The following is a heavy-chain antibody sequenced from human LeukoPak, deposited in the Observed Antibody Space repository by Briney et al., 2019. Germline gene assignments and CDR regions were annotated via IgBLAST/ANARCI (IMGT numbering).Heavy chain of an antibody. J-gene: IGHJ5*02. D-gene: IGHD6-19*01. CDR1: GYTFTGYY. CDR2: INPNSGGA. CDR3: AKGRVVAGTKSLTYHWFDP. V-gene: IGHV1-2*02. Sequence: ASVKVSRKASGYTFTGYYIHWVRQAPGQGLEWMGWINPNSGGAKYAQKFQGRISMTRDTSISAAYMGLSRLTSDDTAVYYCAKGRVVAGTKSLTYHWFDPWGQGTLVTVSS.